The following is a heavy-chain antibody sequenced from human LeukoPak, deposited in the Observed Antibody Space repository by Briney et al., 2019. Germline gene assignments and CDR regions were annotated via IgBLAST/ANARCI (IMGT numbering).Heavy chain of an antibody. CDR1: GYTFTRYD. CDR3: ARGAIPIKSRCVRDYYYYMDV. D-gene: IGHD3-10*01. CDR2: MNPNSGNT. J-gene: IGHJ6*03. Sequence: ASVKVSCKASGYTFTRYDINWVRQATGQGLEWMGWMNPNSGNTGYAQKFQGRVTMTRNTSISTAYMELSSLRSEDTAVYYCARGAIPIKSRCVRDYYYYMDVWGKGTTVTVSS. V-gene: IGHV1-8*01.